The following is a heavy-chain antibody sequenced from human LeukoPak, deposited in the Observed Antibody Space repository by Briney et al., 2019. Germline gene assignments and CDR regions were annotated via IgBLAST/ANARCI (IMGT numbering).Heavy chain of an antibody. D-gene: IGHD3-22*01. J-gene: IGHJ4*02. CDR1: GGSISSYY. V-gene: IGHV4-59*01. CDR2: IYYTGNT. Sequence: ASETLSLTCTVSGGSISSYYWSWIRQPPGKGLELIGYIYYTGNTNYNPSLKSRVTISVDTSKNRFSLKLRSVTAADTAVYYCAREGLTMIKDWAQGILVTVSS. CDR3: AREGLTMIKD.